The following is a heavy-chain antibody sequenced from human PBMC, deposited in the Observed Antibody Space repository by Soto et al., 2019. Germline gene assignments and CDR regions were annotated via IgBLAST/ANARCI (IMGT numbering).Heavy chain of an antibody. CDR2: IYYSGST. V-gene: IGHV4-59*08. CDR1: GGSISSYY. CDR3: ARRSSSGITDWFEP. J-gene: IGHJ5*02. D-gene: IGHD6-13*01. Sequence: SETLSLTCTVSGGSISSYYWSWIRQPPGKGLEWIGYIYYSGSTNYNPSLKSRVTISVDTSKNQFSLKLSSVTAADTAVYYCARRSSSGITDWFEPWGQGTLVTVSS.